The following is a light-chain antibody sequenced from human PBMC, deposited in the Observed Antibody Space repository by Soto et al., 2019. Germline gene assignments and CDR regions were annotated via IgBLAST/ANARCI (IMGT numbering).Light chain of an antibody. CDR1: QSISSY. V-gene: IGKV1-39*01. J-gene: IGKJ4*01. CDR2: AAT. Sequence: DIQMTQSPSSLSASVGDRLTITCRASQSISSYLNWYQQKPGKAPKLLIFAATSLHSGVPSRFSGSGSGADFTLTISRLQPQDFETYHCQQSYTTPLTFGGGTTVDI. CDR3: QQSYTTPLT.